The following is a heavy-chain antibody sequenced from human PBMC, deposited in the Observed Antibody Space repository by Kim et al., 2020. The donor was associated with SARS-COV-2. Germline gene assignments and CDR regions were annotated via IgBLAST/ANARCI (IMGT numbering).Heavy chain of an antibody. CDR3: AKDYYDSRLGAFDI. V-gene: IGHV3-23*01. D-gene: IGHD3-22*01. J-gene: IGHJ3*02. Sequence: ADSVKGRLTISRDNSKNTLYLQMNSLRAEDTAVYYCAKDYYDSRLGAFDIWGQGTMVTVSS.